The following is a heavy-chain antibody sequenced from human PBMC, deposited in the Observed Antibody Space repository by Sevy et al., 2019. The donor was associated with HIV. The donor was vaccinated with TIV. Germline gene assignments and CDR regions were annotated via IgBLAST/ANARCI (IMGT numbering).Heavy chain of an antibody. CDR2: ISYDGSYK. CDR1: GFSFSSHG. Sequence: GGSLRLSCAASGFSFSSHGMHWVGQAPGKGLEWVAVISYDGSYKSYGDSVKGRFTISRDDSKNTLYLQMNSLRPEDTAVYYCARDSGYSINWYPAYWGQGTLVTVSS. CDR3: ARDSGYSINWYPAY. V-gene: IGHV3-30*03. D-gene: IGHD6-13*01. J-gene: IGHJ4*02.